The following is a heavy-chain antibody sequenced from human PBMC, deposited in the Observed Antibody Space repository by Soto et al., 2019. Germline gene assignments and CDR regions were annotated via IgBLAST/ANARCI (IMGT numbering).Heavy chain of an antibody. CDR3: ARDGYYDSSGYYFEYFQH. V-gene: IGHV1-18*01. Sequence: ASVKVSCKASGYTFTSYAMHWVRQAPGQGLEWMGWISAYSGSTNYAQKLQGRVTMTTDTSTSTAYMELRSLRAEDTAVYYCARDGYYDSSGYYFEYFQHWGQGTLVTVSS. CDR1: GYTFTSYA. J-gene: IGHJ1*01. CDR2: ISAYSGST. D-gene: IGHD3-22*01.